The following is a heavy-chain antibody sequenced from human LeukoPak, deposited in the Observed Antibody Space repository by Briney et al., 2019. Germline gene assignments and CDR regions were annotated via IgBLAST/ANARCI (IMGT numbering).Heavy chain of an antibody. CDR3: ARSAYSGSSTFLDY. J-gene: IGHJ4*02. V-gene: IGHV4-30-2*02. CDR2: IYHSGST. Sequence: SQTLSLTCAVSGGSISSGGYSWSWIRQPPGKGLEWIGYIYHSGSTYYNPSLKSRVTISVDRSKNQFSLKLSSVTAADTAVYYCARSAYSGSSTFLDYWGQGTLVTVSS. D-gene: IGHD1-26*01. CDR1: GGSISSGGYS.